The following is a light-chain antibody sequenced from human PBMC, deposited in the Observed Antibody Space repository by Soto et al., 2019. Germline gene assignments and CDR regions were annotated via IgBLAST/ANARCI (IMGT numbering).Light chain of an antibody. Sequence: VLTQPPSVSAAPGQKVTISCSGRSFNIGENYVSWYQQFPGTAPKLLIYDNNKRPSGIPDRFSGSKSGTSATLGITGLQTGDEADYHCGSWDNSLTAGVFGGGTKLTVL. CDR3: GSWDNSLTAGV. J-gene: IGLJ2*01. CDR2: DNN. V-gene: IGLV1-51*01. CDR1: SFNIGENY.